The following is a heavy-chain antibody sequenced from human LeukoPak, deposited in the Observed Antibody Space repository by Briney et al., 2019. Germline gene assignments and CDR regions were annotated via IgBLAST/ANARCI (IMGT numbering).Heavy chain of an antibody. D-gene: IGHD2-15*01. Sequence: GGSLRLSCAASGFTFSSYGMHWVRQAPGKGLEWVAVIWYDGSNKYYADSVKGRFTISRDNSKNTLYLQMNSLRAEDTAVYYCARGGAGDNYSDYWGQGTLVTVSS. CDR1: GFTFSSYG. J-gene: IGHJ4*02. V-gene: IGHV3-33*08. CDR2: IWYDGSNK. CDR3: ARGGAGDNYSDY.